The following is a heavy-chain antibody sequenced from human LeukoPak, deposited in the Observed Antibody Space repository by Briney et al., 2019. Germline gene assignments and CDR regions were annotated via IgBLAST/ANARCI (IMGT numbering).Heavy chain of an antibody. CDR1: GFTFSSYA. Sequence: PGGSLRLSCAASGFTFSSYAMSWVRQAPGKGLEWVSAISGSGGSTYYADSVKGRFTISRDNSKNTLYLQMNSLRAEDTAVYYCAKEHLRVVPAAMSYAFDIWGQGTMVTVSS. CDR2: ISGSGGST. CDR3: AKEHLRVVPAAMSYAFDI. J-gene: IGHJ3*02. D-gene: IGHD2-2*01. V-gene: IGHV3-23*01.